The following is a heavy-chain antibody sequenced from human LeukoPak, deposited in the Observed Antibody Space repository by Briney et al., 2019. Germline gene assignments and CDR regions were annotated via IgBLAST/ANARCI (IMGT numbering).Heavy chain of an antibody. J-gene: IGHJ3*02. CDR1: GFTFSDHY. V-gene: IGHV3-11*05. Sequence: PGGSLRLSCAASGFTFSDHYMSWIRQAPGKGLEWVSYISSSSSYTNYADSVKGRFTISRDNAQNSLYLQMNSLRAEDTAVYYCARDRLSSTSGKCPRAFDIRGQGTMVTVSS. D-gene: IGHD5-12*01. CDR3: ARDRLSSTSGKCPRAFDI. CDR2: ISSSSSYT.